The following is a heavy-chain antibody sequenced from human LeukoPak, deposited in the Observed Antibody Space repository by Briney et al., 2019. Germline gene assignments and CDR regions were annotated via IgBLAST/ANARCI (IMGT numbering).Heavy chain of an antibody. CDR2: IYYSGST. J-gene: IGHJ3*02. CDR1: GGSISSYY. D-gene: IGHD3-10*01. CDR3: ARDAGTMVRGVIIGAFDI. V-gene: IGHV4-59*01. Sequence: PSETLSLTCTVSGGSISSYYWSWIRQPPGKGLEWIGYIYYSGSTNYNPSLKRRVTISVEKSKKQFSLRLSSVTAADTAVYYCARDAGTMVRGVIIGAFDIWGQGTMVTVSS.